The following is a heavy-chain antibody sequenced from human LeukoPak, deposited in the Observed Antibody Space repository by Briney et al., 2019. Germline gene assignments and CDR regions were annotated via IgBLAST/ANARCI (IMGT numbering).Heavy chain of an antibody. V-gene: IGHV1-18*01. CDR3: ARDQMGGSYSGYFQH. J-gene: IGHJ1*01. CDR1: GYTFTTYG. D-gene: IGHD1-26*01. Sequence: ASVKVSCKASGYTFTTYGISWVRQAPGQGLEWMGWISAYNGNTKYAQKLQGRVTMTTDTSTSTAYMELKSLRSDDTAVYYCARDQMGGSYSGYFQHWGQGTLVTVSS. CDR2: ISAYNGNT.